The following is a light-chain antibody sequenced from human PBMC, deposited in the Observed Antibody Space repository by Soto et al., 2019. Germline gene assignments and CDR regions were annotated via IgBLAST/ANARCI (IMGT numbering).Light chain of an antibody. J-gene: IGKJ5*01. Sequence: IVLTQSPGTLSLSPGERATLSCRASQSVSSSYLAWYQQKPGQAPRLLIYGASSRATGIPDRFSGSGSGTDFTLTISSLQSEDFAVYYCQQYNNWPITFGQGTRLEIK. V-gene: IGKV3-20*01. CDR2: GAS. CDR1: QSVSSSY. CDR3: QQYNNWPIT.